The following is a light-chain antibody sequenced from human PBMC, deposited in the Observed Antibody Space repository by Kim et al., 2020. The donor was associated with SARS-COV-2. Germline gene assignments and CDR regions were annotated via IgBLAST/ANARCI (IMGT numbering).Light chain of an antibody. Sequence: VLTQSPGTLSLSLGERATLSCRASQSVGANYLAWYQQKPGQSPRLLIHGASTRATGIPDRFSGSGSGTDFSLTISRLEPEDFAVYWCLQFGNSLWTFGQGTKVDIK. CDR1: QSVGANY. J-gene: IGKJ1*01. CDR3: LQFGNSLWT. CDR2: GAS. V-gene: IGKV3-20*01.